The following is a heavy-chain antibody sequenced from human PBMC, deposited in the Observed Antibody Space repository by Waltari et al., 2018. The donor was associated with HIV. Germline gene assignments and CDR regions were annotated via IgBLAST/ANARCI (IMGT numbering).Heavy chain of an antibody. CDR3: ARGSVTTRLLDWFDP. CDR1: GGSFSGSY. Sequence: QVQLQQWGAGLLKPSETLSLTCAVYGGSFSGSYWSWIRQPPGKGLEWIGEINHSGSTNYNPSLKSRVTISVDTSKNQFSLKLSSVTAADTAVYYCARGSVTTRLLDWFDPWGQGTLVTVSS. CDR2: INHSGST. D-gene: IGHD4-4*01. J-gene: IGHJ5*02. V-gene: IGHV4-34*01.